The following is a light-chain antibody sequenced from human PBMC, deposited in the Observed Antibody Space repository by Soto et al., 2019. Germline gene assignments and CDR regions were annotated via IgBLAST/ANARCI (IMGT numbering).Light chain of an antibody. CDR2: GAS. Sequence: EIVLTQSPGTLSLSPGERATLSCRASQSVTSNYLAWYQQKPGQAPRLLIYGASIRATGVPYRFSGSGSGTDFTLTITRLEPGDFAVYYCQQYGSSPLMYTFGQGTNLGVK. CDR1: QSVTSNY. V-gene: IGKV3-20*01. CDR3: QQYGSSPLMYT. J-gene: IGKJ2*01.